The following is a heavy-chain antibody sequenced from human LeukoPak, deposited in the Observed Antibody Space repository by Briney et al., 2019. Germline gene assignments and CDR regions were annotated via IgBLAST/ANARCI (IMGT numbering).Heavy chain of an antibody. J-gene: IGHJ4*02. CDR1: RGTFSSYA. V-gene: IGHV1-69*05. D-gene: IGHD3-9*01. CDR3: ARSPHILTGENFDY. Sequence: GASVKVSCKASRGTFSSYAISWVRQAPGQGLEWMGGIIPIFGTANYAQKFQGRVTMTRDTSISTAYMELSRLRSDDTAVYYCARSPHILTGENFDYWGQGTLVTVSS. CDR2: IIPIFGTA.